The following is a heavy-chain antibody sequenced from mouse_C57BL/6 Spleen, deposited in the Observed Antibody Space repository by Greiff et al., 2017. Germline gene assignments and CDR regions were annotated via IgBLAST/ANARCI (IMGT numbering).Heavy chain of an antibody. CDR2: IYPGDGDT. Sequence: VQLQQSGPELVKPGASVKISCKASGYAFSSSWMNWVKQRPGKGLEWIGRIYPGDGDTNYNGKFKGKATLTADKSSSTAYMQLSSLTSEDSEVYFCARDGAYGYGPYWYFDVWGTGTTVTVAS. CDR3: ARDGAYGYGPYWYFDV. D-gene: IGHD2-2*01. V-gene: IGHV1-82*01. J-gene: IGHJ1*03. CDR1: GYAFSSSW.